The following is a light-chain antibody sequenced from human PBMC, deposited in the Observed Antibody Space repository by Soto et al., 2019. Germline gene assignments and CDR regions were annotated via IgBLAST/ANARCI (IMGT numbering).Light chain of an antibody. CDR1: QTVGSD. V-gene: IGKV3-15*01. J-gene: IGKJ1*01. CDR3: QQYSTFWT. Sequence: EIVMTQSPVTLSVSPGERATLSCRASQTVGSDLAWYQHKPGQAPRLLISGASTGATGIPARFSGSGSGTEFTLTINGLQPDDFATYYCQQYSTFWTFGQGTKVDI. CDR2: GAS.